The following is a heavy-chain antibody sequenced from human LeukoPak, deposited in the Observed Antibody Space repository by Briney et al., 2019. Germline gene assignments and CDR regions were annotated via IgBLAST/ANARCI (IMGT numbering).Heavy chain of an antibody. CDR3: ARGLNGGSSGYYHDY. CDR2: IYYSGST. CDR1: GGSISSYY. Sequence: IPSETLSLTCTVSGGSISSYYWSWIRQPPGKGLEWIGYIYYSGSTNYNPSLNSRVTISVDTFKNQFSLKLSSVTAADTAVYYCARGLNGGSSGYYHDYWGQGTLVTVSS. J-gene: IGHJ4*02. D-gene: IGHD3-22*01. V-gene: IGHV4-59*01.